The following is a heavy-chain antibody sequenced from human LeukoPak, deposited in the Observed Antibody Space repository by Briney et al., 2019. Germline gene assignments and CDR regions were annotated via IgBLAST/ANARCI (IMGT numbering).Heavy chain of an antibody. CDR3: ARDRRAARLLYAFDI. Sequence: PSETLSLTCTVSGGSISSYYWSWIRQPPGKGLEWIGYIYYSGSTNYNPSLKSRVTMSVDTSKNQFSLKLSSVTAADTAVYYCARDRRAARLLYAFDIWGQGTMVTVSS. J-gene: IGHJ3*02. D-gene: IGHD6-6*01. CDR1: GGSISSYY. CDR2: IYYSGST. V-gene: IGHV4-59*12.